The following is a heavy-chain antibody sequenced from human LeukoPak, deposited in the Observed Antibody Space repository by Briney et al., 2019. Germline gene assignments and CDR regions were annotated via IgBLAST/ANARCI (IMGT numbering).Heavy chain of an antibody. D-gene: IGHD3-3*01. V-gene: IGHV4-38-2*01. Sequence: ASETPSLTCAVSGYSISSGYYWGWIRQPPGKGLEWIGSIYHSGSTYYNPSLKSRVTISVDTSKNQFSLKLSSVTAADTAVYYCARHSPSGITIFGVDSSFQFWGQGTLVTVSS. J-gene: IGHJ4*02. CDR3: ARHSPSGITIFGVDSSFQF. CDR1: GYSISSGYY. CDR2: IYHSGST.